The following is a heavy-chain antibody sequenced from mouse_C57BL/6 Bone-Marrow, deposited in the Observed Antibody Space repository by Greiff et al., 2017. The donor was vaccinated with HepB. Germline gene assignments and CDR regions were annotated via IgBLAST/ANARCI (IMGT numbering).Heavy chain of an antibody. J-gene: IGHJ2*01. CDR1: GYAFSSSW. Sequence: QVQLQQSGPELVKPGASVKISCKASGYAFSSSWVNWVKQRPGKGLEWIGRIYPGDGDTNYNGKFKGKATLTADKSSSTAYMQLSSLTSEDSAVYFCANDGYYYYFDYWGQGTTLTVSS. V-gene: IGHV1-82*01. CDR3: ANDGYYYYFDY. D-gene: IGHD2-3*01. CDR2: IYPGDGDT.